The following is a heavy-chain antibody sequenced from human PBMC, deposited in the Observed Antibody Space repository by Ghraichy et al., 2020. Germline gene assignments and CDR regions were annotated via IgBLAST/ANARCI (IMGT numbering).Heavy chain of an antibody. CDR1: GFIFSGYW. V-gene: IGHV3-7*01. CDR3: ARDLGGGWYFDY. J-gene: IGHJ4*02. CDR2: IKKDGSEK. Sequence: GGSLRLSCAASGFIFSGYWMSWVRQAPGKGLEWVANIKKDGSEKYYVDSVKGRFTISRDNAKNSLYLQMNSLRAEDSGVYYCARDLGGGWYFDYWGQGALVTVSS. D-gene: IGHD6-19*01.